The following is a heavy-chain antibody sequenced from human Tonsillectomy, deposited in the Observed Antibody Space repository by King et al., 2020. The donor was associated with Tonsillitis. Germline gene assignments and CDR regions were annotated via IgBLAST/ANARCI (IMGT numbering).Heavy chain of an antibody. V-gene: IGHV4-39*01. Sequence: LQLQESGPGLVKPSETLSLTCTVSGGSISSSSYYWGWIRQPPGKGLEWIGSIYYSGSTYYNPSLKSRVTISVDTSKNHFSLTLSSVTAADTAVYYCARQGEYYDFWSGYYTGIDYYYYMDVWGKGTTVTVSS. J-gene: IGHJ6*03. D-gene: IGHD3-3*01. CDR1: GGSISSSSYY. CDR3: ARQGEYYDFWSGYYTGIDYYYYMDV. CDR2: IYYSGST.